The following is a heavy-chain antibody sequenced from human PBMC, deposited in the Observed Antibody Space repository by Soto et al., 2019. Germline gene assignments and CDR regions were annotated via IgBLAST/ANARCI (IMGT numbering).Heavy chain of an antibody. CDR2: ISYDGSNK. CDR3: ARDQSDYYYDSSGYLDAFDI. J-gene: IGHJ3*02. Sequence: GLSLRLSCSASGVPFISYAMHCVRQAPGKGLEWVAVISYDGSNKYYADSVKGRFTISRDNSKNTLYLQMNSLRAEDTAVYYCARDQSDYYYDSSGYLDAFDIWGQGTMVTVSS. D-gene: IGHD3-22*01. V-gene: IGHV3-30-3*01. CDR1: GVPFISYA.